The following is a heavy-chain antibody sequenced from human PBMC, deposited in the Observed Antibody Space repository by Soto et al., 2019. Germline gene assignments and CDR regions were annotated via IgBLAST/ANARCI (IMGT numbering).Heavy chain of an antibody. CDR1: GYTFTGYY. J-gene: IGHJ6*02. CDR2: INPNSGGT. V-gene: IGHV1-2*04. CDR3: ARDIMVERPYYYGMDV. Sequence: ASVKVSCKASGYTFTGYYMHWVRQAPGQGLEWMGWINPNSGGTNYAQKFQGWVTMTRDTSISTAYMELSRLRSDDTAVYYCARDIMVERPYYYGMDVWGQGTTVTVS. D-gene: IGHD1-1*01.